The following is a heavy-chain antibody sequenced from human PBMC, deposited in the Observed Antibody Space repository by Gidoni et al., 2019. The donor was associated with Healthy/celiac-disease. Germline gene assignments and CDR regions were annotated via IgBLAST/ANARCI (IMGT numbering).Heavy chain of an antibody. V-gene: IGHV4-39*01. CDR1: GGSISSSSYY. CDR2: IYYSGST. J-gene: IGHJ4*02. Sequence: QLQLQESGPGLVTPSETLSLTCTVSGGSISSSSYYWGWIRQPPGKGLEWIGSIYYSGSTYYNPSLKSRVTISVDTSKNQFSLKLSSVTAADTAVYYCARRGLLGSGLFDYWGQGTLVTVSS. D-gene: IGHD6-19*01. CDR3: ARRGLLGSGLFDY.